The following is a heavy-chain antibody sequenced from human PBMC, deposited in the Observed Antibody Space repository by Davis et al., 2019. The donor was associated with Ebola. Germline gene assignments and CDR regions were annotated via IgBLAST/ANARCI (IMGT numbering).Heavy chain of an antibody. CDR3: ARRITIFGVDA. V-gene: IGHV4-34*01. J-gene: IGHJ5*02. D-gene: IGHD3-3*01. CDR2: INHSGST. CDR1: GGSFSGYY. Sequence: PSETLSLTCAVYGGSFSGYYWSWIRQPPGKGLEWIGEINHSGSTNYNPSLKSRVTISVDTSKNQFSLKLSSVTAADTAVYYCARRITIFGVDAWGQGTLVTVSS.